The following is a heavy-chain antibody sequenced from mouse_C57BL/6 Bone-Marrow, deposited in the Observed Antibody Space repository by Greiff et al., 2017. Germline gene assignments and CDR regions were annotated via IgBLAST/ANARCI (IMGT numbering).Heavy chain of an antibody. CDR2: IDPETGGT. J-gene: IGHJ2*01. V-gene: IGHV1-15*01. D-gene: IGHD2-2*01. CDR3: TRWLTAYYFDY. Sequence: QVQLKQSGAELVRPGASVTLSCKASGYTFTDYEMHWVKQTPVHGLEWIGAIDPETGGTAYNQKFKGKAILTADKSSSTAYMELRSLTSEDSAVYYCTRWLTAYYFDYWGQGTTLTVSS. CDR1: GYTFTDYE.